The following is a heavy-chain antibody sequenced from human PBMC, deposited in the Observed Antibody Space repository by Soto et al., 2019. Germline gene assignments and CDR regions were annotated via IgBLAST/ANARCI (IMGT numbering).Heavy chain of an antibody. D-gene: IGHD2-15*01. CDR3: AHRRVGVVAATRRELGFDP. Sequence: QITLKESGPTLVKPTQTLTLTCTFSGFSLSTSGVGVGWIRQSPGKALEWLGFIFWDDDKRYNPSLKSRLTSTKQTXXNXEXXTMTNMDPVDTATYYCAHRRVGVVAATRRELGFDPWGQGTLVTVSS. CDR1: GFSLSTSGVG. V-gene: IGHV2-5*02. J-gene: IGHJ5*02. CDR2: IFWDDDK.